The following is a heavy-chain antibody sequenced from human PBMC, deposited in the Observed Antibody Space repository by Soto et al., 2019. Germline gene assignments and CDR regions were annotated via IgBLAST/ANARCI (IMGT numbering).Heavy chain of an antibody. J-gene: IGHJ4*02. D-gene: IGHD3-22*01. V-gene: IGHV1-58*01. CDR1: GATFTSST. Sequence: SVKVSCKASGATFTSSTVNWVRQARGQPPEWIGWILVGSGQTNSAQKFQGRVAITRDMSTYTAYLELNSLRSDDSAVYYCAAIGSGYYRVFDYWGQGTPVTVSS. CDR3: AAIGSGYYRVFDY. CDR2: ILVGSGQT.